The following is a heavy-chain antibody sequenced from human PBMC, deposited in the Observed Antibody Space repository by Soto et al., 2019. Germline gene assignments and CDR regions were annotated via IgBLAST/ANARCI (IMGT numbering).Heavy chain of an antibody. Sequence: QVQLVQSGGEVKKPGASVKVSCKTSGYTFTTYGISWVRQAPGQGLEWVGWISAYSGKTHYAQKFQGKVTMTTDTSTNTAYLELSSRRSDDTAVYYCARDPYLGDHQYWGQGTLVTVSS. V-gene: IGHV1-18*01. CDR2: ISAYSGKT. CDR1: GYTFTTYG. CDR3: ARDPYLGDHQY. D-gene: IGHD3-16*01. J-gene: IGHJ4*02.